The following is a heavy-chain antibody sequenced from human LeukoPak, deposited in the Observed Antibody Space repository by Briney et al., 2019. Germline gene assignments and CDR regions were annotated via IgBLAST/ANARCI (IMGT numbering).Heavy chain of an antibody. J-gene: IGHJ4*02. D-gene: IGHD1-26*01. CDR2: INPNSGGT. CDR1: GYTFTGYY. CDR3: ARARAEWELRGFDY. V-gene: IGHV1-2*02. Sequence: RASVKVSCKASGYTFTGYYMHWVRQAPGQGLEWMGWINPNSGGTNYAQKFQGRVTMTRDTSISTAYMELSRLRSDDTAVYYCARARAEWELRGFDYWGQGTLVTVSS.